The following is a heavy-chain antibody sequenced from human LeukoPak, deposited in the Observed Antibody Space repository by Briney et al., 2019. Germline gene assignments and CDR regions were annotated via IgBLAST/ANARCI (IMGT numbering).Heavy chain of an antibody. J-gene: IGHJ4*02. V-gene: IGHV3-30*02. CDR1: GFTFSTYG. CDR3: AKDRDGGNFFFDY. Sequence: GALRLSCAASGFTFSTYGMHWVRQAPGKGLEWVAFIRHDGRDKDYAASVKGRFTVSRDNSKNTLYLQMNGLRAEDTAVYYCAKDRDGGNFFFDYWGQGTLATVS. D-gene: IGHD4-23*01. CDR2: IRHDGRDK.